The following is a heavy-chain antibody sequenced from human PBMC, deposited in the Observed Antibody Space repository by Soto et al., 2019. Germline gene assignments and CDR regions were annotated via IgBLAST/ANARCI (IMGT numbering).Heavy chain of an antibody. J-gene: IGHJ6*02. V-gene: IGHV3-33*01. D-gene: IGHD5-18*01. CDR1: GFTFSSYG. CDR2: IWYDGSNK. Sequence: GGSLRLSCAASGFTFSSYGMHWVRQAPGKGLEWVAVIWYDGSNKYYADSVKGRFTISRDNSKNTLYLQMNSLRAEDTAVYYCARDRAWIQLWLAPSSYYGMDVWGQGTTVTSP. CDR3: ARDRAWIQLWLAPSSYYGMDV.